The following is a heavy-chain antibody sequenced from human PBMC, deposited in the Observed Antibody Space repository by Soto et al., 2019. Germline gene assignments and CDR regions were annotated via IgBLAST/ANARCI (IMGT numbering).Heavy chain of an antibody. CDR1: GYTFTSYA. CDR3: ARSEATKIYYYYYYGMDV. Sequence: ASVKVSCKASGYTFTSYAMHWVRQAPGQRLEWMGWINAGNCNTKYSQKFQGRVTITRDTSASIAYMELSSLRSEDTAVYYCARSEATKIYYYYYYGMDVWGQGTTVTVSS. V-gene: IGHV1-3*01. CDR2: INAGNCNT. D-gene: IGHD5-12*01. J-gene: IGHJ6*02.